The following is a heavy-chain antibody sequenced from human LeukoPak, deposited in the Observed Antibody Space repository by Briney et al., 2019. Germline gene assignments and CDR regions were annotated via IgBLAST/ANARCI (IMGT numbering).Heavy chain of an antibody. J-gene: IGHJ4*02. Sequence: GGSLRLSCAASGFSFSSYWMHWVRQAPGKGLVWVSRINSDGSSTSYADSVKGRFTISRDNAKNTLYLQMNSLRAEDTAVYYCARAFGYDNILTYWGQGTLVTVSS. CDR3: ARAFGYDNILTY. V-gene: IGHV3-74*01. CDR2: INSDGSST. CDR1: GFSFSSYW. D-gene: IGHD5-12*01.